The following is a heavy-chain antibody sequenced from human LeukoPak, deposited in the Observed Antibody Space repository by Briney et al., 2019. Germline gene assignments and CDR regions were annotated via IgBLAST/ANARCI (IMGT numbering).Heavy chain of an antibody. J-gene: IGHJ6*03. D-gene: IGHD2-15*01. CDR2: INPNSGGT. Sequence: ASVKVSCKASGYTFSGYYMHWVRQAPGQGLEWMGWINPNSGGTNYAQKFQGRVTMTRDTPISTAYMELRRLRSDDTAVYYCAKDPDVVVVAQYYYMDVWGKGTTVTVSS. CDR3: AKDPDVVVVAQYYYMDV. V-gene: IGHV1-2*02. CDR1: GYTFSGYY.